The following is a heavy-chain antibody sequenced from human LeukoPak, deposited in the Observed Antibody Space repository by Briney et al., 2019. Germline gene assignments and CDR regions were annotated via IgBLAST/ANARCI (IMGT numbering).Heavy chain of an antibody. J-gene: IGHJ6*03. D-gene: IGHD3-10*01. V-gene: IGHV1-2*02. CDR2: INPNSGGT. CDR3: ARDPYYYGPGYYYYYMDV. CDR1: GYTFTSYG. Sequence: ASVKVSCKASGYTFTSYGISWVRQAPGQGLEWMGWINPNSGGTNYAQKFQGRVTMTRDTSISTAYMELSRLRSDDTAVYYCARDPYYYGPGYYYYYMDVWGKGTTVTVSS.